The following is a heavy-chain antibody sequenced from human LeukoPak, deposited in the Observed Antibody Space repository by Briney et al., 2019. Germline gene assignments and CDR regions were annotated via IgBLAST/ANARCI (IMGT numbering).Heavy chain of an antibody. D-gene: IGHD3-9*01. Sequence: GGSLRLSCAASGFTFSSYWMSWVRQAPGKGLEWVANIKQDRSEKYYVDSVKGRFTISRDNAKNSLYLQMNSLRAEDTAVYYCARDESQAILRYFDWFRYWGQGTLVTVSS. CDR1: GFTFSSYW. J-gene: IGHJ4*02. V-gene: IGHV3-7*01. CDR3: ARDESQAILRYFDWFRY. CDR2: IKQDRSEK.